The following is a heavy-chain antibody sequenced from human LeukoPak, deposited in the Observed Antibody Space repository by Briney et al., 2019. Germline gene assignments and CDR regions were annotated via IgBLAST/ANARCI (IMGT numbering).Heavy chain of an antibody. V-gene: IGHV3-23*01. CDR1: GFTFSSYT. D-gene: IGHD2-2*01. CDR2: ITGTGGST. J-gene: IGHJ4*02. Sequence: PGESLRLSCAASGFTFSSYTVSWVRQAPGKGLEWVSGITGTGGSTYYADSVKGRFTISRDNSKNTLYLQMNRLRAEDTAIYYCTKDALISYRGAWSQSDYWGQGTLVTVSS. CDR3: TKDALISYRGAWSQSDY.